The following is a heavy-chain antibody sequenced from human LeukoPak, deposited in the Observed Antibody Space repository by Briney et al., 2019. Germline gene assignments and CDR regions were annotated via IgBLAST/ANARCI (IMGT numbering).Heavy chain of an antibody. V-gene: IGHV3-9*01. Sequence: PGRSLRLSCAASGFTFEDYYMRWGRQAPRKGLEGGSGISWNSGSIGYADSVKGRFTISRDNAKNSLYLQMNSLRAEDTALYYCAKDILNYDFWSGYYTNWGQGTLVTVSS. J-gene: IGHJ4*02. CDR2: ISWNSGSI. CDR3: AKDILNYDFWSGYYTN. CDR1: GFTFEDYY. D-gene: IGHD3-3*01.